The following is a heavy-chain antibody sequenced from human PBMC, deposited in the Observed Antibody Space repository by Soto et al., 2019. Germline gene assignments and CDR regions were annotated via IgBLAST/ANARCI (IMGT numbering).Heavy chain of an antibody. CDR3: VRTPQPMVVVGITSRYCMDV. V-gene: IGHV3-48*03. CDR1: GFTFNSSE. J-gene: IGHJ6*02. D-gene: IGHD3-22*01. Sequence: GGSLRLSCAASGFTFNSSEMNWVRHAPGKGQEWLSYFSSSGTVIYYADSVKGRFPISRDNAKNSLYLQMNSLRGEDTAVYYCVRTPQPMVVVGITSRYCMDVWGQGTTVTVS. CDR2: FSSSGTVI.